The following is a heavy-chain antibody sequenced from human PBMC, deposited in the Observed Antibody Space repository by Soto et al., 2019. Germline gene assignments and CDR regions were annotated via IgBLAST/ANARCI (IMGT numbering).Heavy chain of an antibody. D-gene: IGHD3-10*01. CDR2: ISGSGGST. CDR3: AKSLGLWFGEYRLNDAFDI. J-gene: IGHJ3*02. Sequence: GGSLRLSCAASGFTFSSYAMSWVRQAPGKGLEWVSAISGSGGSTYYADSVKGRFTISRDNSKNTLYLQMNSLRAEDTAVYYCAKSLGLWFGEYRLNDAFDIWGQGTMVTVSS. V-gene: IGHV3-23*01. CDR1: GFTFSSYA.